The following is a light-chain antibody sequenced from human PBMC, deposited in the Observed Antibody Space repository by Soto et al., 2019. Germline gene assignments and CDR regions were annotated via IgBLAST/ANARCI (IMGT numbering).Light chain of an antibody. CDR2: AAS. J-gene: IGKJ5*01. CDR1: QGVSSW. V-gene: IGKV1-12*01. Sequence: DIQLTQSPSSVSASVGDRVTITCRASQGVSSWLAWYQQRPGKAPKLLISAASTLQGGVPSRFSGSGSGTDFTLTISSLQPEDFATYYCQQANNFPITFGQGTLLDIK. CDR3: QQANNFPIT.